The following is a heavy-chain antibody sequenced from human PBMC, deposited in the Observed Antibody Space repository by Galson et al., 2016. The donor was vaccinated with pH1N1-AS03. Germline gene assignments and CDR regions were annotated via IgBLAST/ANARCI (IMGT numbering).Heavy chain of an antibody. V-gene: IGHV1-69*13. D-gene: IGHD3-22*01. J-gene: IGHJ4*02. CDR1: GGTFGNYA. CDR3: ARDRHYDSSGRYFYESEH. CDR2: IHPIFGTP. Sequence: SVKVSCKASGGTFGNYAICWMRQAPGQGLEWMGGIHPIFGTPSYAQKFQGRLTVTADDSTSAAYMELSSLTSEDTAIYYCARDRHYDSSGRYFYESEHWGQGTLVIVSS.